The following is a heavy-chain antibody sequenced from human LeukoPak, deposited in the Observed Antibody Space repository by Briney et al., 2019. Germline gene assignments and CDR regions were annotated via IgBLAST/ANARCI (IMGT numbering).Heavy chain of an antibody. Sequence: GGSLRLSCAASGFTFSSYSMNWVRQAPGKGLEWVSSISSSSSTIYYADSVKGRFTISRDNAKNSLYLQMNSLRAEDTAVYYCARDLGYCSGGSCYPHDYWGQGTLVTVSS. CDR1: GFTFSSYS. J-gene: IGHJ4*02. D-gene: IGHD2-15*01. V-gene: IGHV3-48*01. CDR2: ISSSSSTI. CDR3: ARDLGYCSGGSCYPHDY.